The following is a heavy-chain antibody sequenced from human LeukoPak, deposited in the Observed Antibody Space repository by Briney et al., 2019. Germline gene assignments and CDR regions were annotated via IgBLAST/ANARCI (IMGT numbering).Heavy chain of an antibody. Sequence: GGSLRLSCAASGFTVSSSYMSWVRQAPGKGLECVSVIGNDGRTYYANSVKGRFTISRNISKNMQYLQMNSLRDDDTAVYYCARDDTSGGYYEFGYWGQGALVIVSS. CDR1: GFTVSSSY. D-gene: IGHD3-3*01. V-gene: IGHV3-53*01. CDR2: IGNDGRT. J-gene: IGHJ4*02. CDR3: ARDDTSGGYYEFGY.